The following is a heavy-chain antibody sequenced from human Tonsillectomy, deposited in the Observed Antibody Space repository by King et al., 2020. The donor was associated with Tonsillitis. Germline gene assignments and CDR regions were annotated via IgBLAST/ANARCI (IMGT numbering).Heavy chain of an antibody. D-gene: IGHD2-21*01. V-gene: IGHV3-30*02. CDR3: ASEISSTVIVISALDK. CDR2: IRFDGSKE. J-gene: IGHJ4*02. CDR1: GFTFNSHG. Sequence: VQLVESGGGVVRPGGSLRLSCSASGFTFNSHGMHWVRQAPGKGLEWVAYIRFDGSKENYADSVRGRFSISRDNSKNTLYLQMNSLRVEDTAVYYCASEISSTVIVISALDKWGQGTLVSVAS.